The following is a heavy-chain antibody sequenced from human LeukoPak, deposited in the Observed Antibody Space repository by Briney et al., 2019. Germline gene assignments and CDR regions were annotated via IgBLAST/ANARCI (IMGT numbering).Heavy chain of an antibody. J-gene: IGHJ4*02. CDR2: ISYDGSNK. V-gene: IGHV3-30-3*01. CDR1: GFTFSSYA. CDR3: ASVPTGSGSR. Sequence: GGSLRLSCAASGFTFSSYAMHWVRQAPGKGLEWVAVISYDGSNKYYADSVKGRFTISRDNSKNTLYLQMNSLRAEDTAVYYCASVPTGSGSRWGQGTLVTVSS. D-gene: IGHD1-26*01.